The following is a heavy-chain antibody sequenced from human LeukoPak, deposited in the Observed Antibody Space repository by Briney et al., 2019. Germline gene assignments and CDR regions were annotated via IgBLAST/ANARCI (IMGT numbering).Heavy chain of an antibody. CDR2: IYYSGST. D-gene: IGHD3-22*01. V-gene: IGHV4-59*01. J-gene: IGHJ5*02. CDR1: GGSISSYY. Sequence: SETLSLTCTVSGGSISSYYWSWIRQPPGKGLEWIGYIYYSGSTNYNPSLKSRVTISVDTSKNQFSLKLSSVTAADTAVYYCARALYDSSPNWFDPWGQGTLVTVSS. CDR3: ARALYDSSPNWFDP.